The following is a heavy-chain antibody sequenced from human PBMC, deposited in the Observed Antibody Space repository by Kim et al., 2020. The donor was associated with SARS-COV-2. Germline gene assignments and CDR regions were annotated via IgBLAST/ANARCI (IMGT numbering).Heavy chain of an antibody. CDR2: ISSSSSTI. Sequence: GGSLRLSCAASGFTFSDYSMNWVRQAPGKGLQWVSYISSSSSTIYYEDSVKGRFTVSRDNAKNSLYLQMNSLGDEDTAVYFYARDPEYIISAGFDHWGQGTLVTVSS. V-gene: IGHV3-48*02. CDR3: ARDPEYIISAGFDH. D-gene: IGHD6-6*01. CDR1: GFTFSDYS. J-gene: IGHJ4*02.